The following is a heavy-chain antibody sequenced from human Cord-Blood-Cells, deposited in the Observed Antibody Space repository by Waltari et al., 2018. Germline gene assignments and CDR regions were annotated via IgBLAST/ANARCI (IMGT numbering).Heavy chain of an antibody. Sequence: QVQLQESGPGLVKPSQTLSLTCTVSGGSISSGSYYWSWIRQPAGKGLEWVGYIYTSGSTNCTPSLTSRVTISLDTSKNQFSLKLSSVTAADTAVYYCARESPYGSGSYYFDVWGQGTLVTVSS. CDR1: GGSISSGSYY. CDR2: IYTSGST. D-gene: IGHD3-10*01. J-gene: IGHJ4*02. CDR3: ARESPYGSGSYYFDV. V-gene: IGHV4-61*09.